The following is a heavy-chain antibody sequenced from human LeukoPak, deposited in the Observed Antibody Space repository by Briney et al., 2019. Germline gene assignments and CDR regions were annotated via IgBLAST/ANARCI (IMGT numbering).Heavy chain of an antibody. CDR2: INHSGST. V-gene: IGHV4-34*01. D-gene: IGHD2-2*01. J-gene: IGHJ3*02. CDR1: GGSFNGYY. CDR3: ASFTNQPPLPGRYAFDI. Sequence: SETLSLTCAVYGGSFNGYYWSWIRQPPGKGLEWIGKINHSGSTNYNPSLKSRVTISVDTSKNQFSLKLSSVTAADTAVYYCASFTNQPPLPGRYAFDIWGQGTMVTVSS.